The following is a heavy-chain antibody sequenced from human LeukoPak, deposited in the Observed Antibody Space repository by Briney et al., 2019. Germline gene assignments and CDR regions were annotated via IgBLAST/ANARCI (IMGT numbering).Heavy chain of an antibody. CDR2: ISGSGGTT. D-gene: IGHD1-26*01. J-gene: IGHJ4*02. CDR3: AKREWEVLPYDY. V-gene: IGHV3-23*01. CDR1: EFTFSNYA. Sequence: GGSLRLSCAGSEFTFSNYAMSWVRQAPGKGLEWVSGISGSGGTTYYADSVKGRFTISRDNSKNTLYLQMTSLRAEDTAVYYCAKREWEVLPYDYWGQGTLVTVSS.